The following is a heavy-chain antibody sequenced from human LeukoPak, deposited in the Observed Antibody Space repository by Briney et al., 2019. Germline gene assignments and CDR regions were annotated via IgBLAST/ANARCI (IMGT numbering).Heavy chain of an antibody. D-gene: IGHD3-10*01. J-gene: IGHJ6*03. CDR2: IRHNGNNQ. Sequence: GGSLRLSCAASGFTSNNYGMHWVRQAPGKGLEWVAFIRHNGNNQYYADSVKGRFTISRDNSKNTLYLQMNSLKGDDTAVYYCAKDSAFYYIDVWGKGTTVIISS. CDR1: GFTSNNYG. CDR3: AKDSAFYYIDV. V-gene: IGHV3-30*02.